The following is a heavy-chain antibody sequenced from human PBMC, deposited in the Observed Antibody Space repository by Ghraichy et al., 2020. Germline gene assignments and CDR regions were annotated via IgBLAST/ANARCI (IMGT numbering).Heavy chain of an antibody. D-gene: IGHD3-10*01. V-gene: IGHV3-23*01. CDR3: AKYGSGSYTSYYFYMDV. J-gene: IGHJ6*03. CDR1: GFTFSDYA. Sequence: GGSLRLSCAASGFTFSDYAMSWVRQAPGKGLEWVSGIRGSGGSAYYADSVKGRFTISRDNSMNTLYLQMNSLRAEDTAVYYCAKYGSGSYTSYYFYMDVWGKGTKVTVSS. CDR2: IRGSGGSA.